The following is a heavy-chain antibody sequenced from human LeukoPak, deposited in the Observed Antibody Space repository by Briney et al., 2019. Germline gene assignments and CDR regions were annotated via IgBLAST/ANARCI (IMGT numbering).Heavy chain of an antibody. Sequence: ASVKVSCKTSGYTFTTYGVSWVRQAPGQGLEWMGWVSGYTGNTNYAERFQGRVTMTTDTSTTTVYMELTRLESDPTAVYYCARGEVSASLYYFDFWGQGTLVTVS. CDR2: VSGYTGNT. CDR1: GYTFTTYG. CDR3: ARGEVSASLYYFDF. V-gene: IGHV1-18*01. J-gene: IGHJ4*02. D-gene: IGHD2-2*01.